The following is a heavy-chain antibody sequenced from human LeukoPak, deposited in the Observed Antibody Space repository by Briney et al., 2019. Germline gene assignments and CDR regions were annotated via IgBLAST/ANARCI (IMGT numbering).Heavy chain of an antibody. CDR1: GGSISSSSYS. Sequence: PSETLSLTCTVSGGSISSSSYSWGWIRQPPGKGPEWIGSIYYSGSTYYNPSLKSRVTISVDTSKNQFSLKLSSVTAADTAVYYCARQLYSGWCGGWFDPWGQGTLVTVSS. J-gene: IGHJ5*02. CDR2: IYYSGST. D-gene: IGHD6-19*01. V-gene: IGHV4-39*01. CDR3: ARQLYSGWCGGWFDP.